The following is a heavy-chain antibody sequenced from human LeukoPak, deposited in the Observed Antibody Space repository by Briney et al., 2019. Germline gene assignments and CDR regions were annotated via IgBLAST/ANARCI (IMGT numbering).Heavy chain of an antibody. Sequence: SETLSLTCTVSGVSVSSGTYYWSWIRQPPGKGLEWIGYIYYGGSSNNNPSLKSRLTTSVDTSKNQFSLKLSSVTAADTAMYYCARVLVSTAGFDHWGQGALVTVSS. V-gene: IGHV4-61*01. CDR3: ARVLVSTAGFDH. CDR1: GVSVSSGTYY. J-gene: IGHJ4*02. CDR2: IYYGGSS. D-gene: IGHD6-25*01.